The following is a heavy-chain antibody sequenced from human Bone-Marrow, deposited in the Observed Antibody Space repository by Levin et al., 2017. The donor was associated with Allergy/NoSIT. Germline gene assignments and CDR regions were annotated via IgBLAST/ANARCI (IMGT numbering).Heavy chain of an antibody. CDR1: GFTFSSYA. J-gene: IGHJ4*02. Sequence: GESLKISCAASGFTFSSYAMSWVRQAPGKGLEWVSAISGSGGSTYYADSVKGRFTISRDNSKNTLYLQMNSLRAEDTAVYYCAKGVYAGTRQRPENFDYWGQGTLVTVSS. D-gene: IGHD6-13*01. CDR3: AKGVYAGTRQRPENFDY. CDR2: ISGSGGST. V-gene: IGHV3-23*01.